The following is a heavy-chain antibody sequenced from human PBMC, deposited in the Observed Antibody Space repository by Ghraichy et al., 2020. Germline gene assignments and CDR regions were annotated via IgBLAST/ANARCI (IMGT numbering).Heavy chain of an antibody. CDR3: ARGRYCSSTSCYDDFDY. D-gene: IGHD2-2*01. CDR2: INHSGST. J-gene: IGHJ4*02. Sequence: ESLNISCAVYGGSFSGYYWSWIRQPPGKGLEWIGEINHSGSTNYNPSLKSRVTISVDTSKNQFSLKLSSVTAADTAVYYCARGRYCSSTSCYDDFDYWGQGTLVTVSS. CDR1: GGSFSGYY. V-gene: IGHV4-34*01.